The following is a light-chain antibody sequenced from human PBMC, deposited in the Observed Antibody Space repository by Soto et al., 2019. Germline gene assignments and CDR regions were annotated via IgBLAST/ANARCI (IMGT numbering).Light chain of an antibody. Sequence: EIVMTQSPATLSVSPGESATLSCRASLPVSSNLAWYRQIPGQAPTLLIYRVSTRATDIPARFSGSGSGTEITPTISSRQSEDFAYYCCQQYNSSPYTFGPGTKLEIK. V-gene: IGKV3-15*01. J-gene: IGKJ2*01. CDR2: RVS. CDR3: QQYNSSPYT. CDR1: LPVSSN.